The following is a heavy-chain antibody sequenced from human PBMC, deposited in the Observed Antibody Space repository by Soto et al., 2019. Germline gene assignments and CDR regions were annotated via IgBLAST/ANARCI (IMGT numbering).Heavy chain of an antibody. CDR2: ISSSGSTI. CDR3: ARVVSGWYISNY. Sequence: EVQLAESGGGLVQPGGSLRLSCAASGFTFSSYSMNWVRQAPGKGLEWVSYISSSGSTIYYADSVKGRFTISRDNAKNSLYLQMNSLRAEDTAVYYCARVVSGWYISNYWGQGTLVTVSS. V-gene: IGHV3-48*01. CDR1: GFTFSSYS. J-gene: IGHJ4*02. D-gene: IGHD6-19*01.